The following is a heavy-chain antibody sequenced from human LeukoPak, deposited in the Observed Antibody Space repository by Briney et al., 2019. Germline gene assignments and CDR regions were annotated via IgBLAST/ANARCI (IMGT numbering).Heavy chain of an antibody. CDR1: GFTFRNYN. CDR3: ATGYYYYYYMDV. Sequence: GGSLRLSCAASGFTFRNYNMNWIRQAPGKGLEWVSYISNSGNTIYYADSVKGRFTISRDNAKNSLYLQMNSLRAEDTAVYYCATGYYYYYYMDVWGKGTTVTVSS. CDR2: ISNSGNTI. V-gene: IGHV3-11*04. J-gene: IGHJ6*03.